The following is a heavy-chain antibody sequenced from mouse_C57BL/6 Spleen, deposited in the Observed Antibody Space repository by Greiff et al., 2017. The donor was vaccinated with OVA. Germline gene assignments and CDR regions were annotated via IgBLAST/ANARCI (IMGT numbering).Heavy chain of an antibody. CDR1: GFTFSDYG. Sequence: EVKLVESGGGLVKPGGSLKLSCAASGFTFSDYGMHWVRQAPEKGLEWVAYISSGSSTIYYADPVKGRFTISRDNAKNTLFLQMTSLRSEDTAMYYCARGSYNSNYPYFDYWGQGTTLTVSS. V-gene: IGHV5-17*01. CDR2: ISSGSSTI. CDR3: ARGSYNSNYPYFDY. D-gene: IGHD2-5*01. J-gene: IGHJ2*01.